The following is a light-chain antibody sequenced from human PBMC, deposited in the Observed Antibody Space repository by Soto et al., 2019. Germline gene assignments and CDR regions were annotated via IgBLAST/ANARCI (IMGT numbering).Light chain of an antibody. V-gene: IGKV1-9*01. CDR2: AAS. Sequence: DIQLTQSPSFLSASVGDRVTITCRASQGISSCLAWYQQKPGKAPQLLIYAASTLQSGVPSRFSGSGSGTEFTLTISSLQPEDFATYYCQQVNSYPRTFGQGTKVEIK. J-gene: IGKJ1*01. CDR1: QGISSC. CDR3: QQVNSYPRT.